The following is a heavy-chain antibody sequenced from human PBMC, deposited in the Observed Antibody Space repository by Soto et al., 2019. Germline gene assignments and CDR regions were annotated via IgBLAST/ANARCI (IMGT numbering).Heavy chain of an antibody. CDR2: IWYDGSNK. J-gene: IGHJ6*02. CDR3: ARDLRGYCSSTSCYPYYYYYGMDV. D-gene: IGHD2-2*01. Sequence: PGGSLRLSCAASGFTFSSYGMHWVRQAPGKGLEWVAVIWYDGSNKYYADSVKGRFTISRDNSKNTLYLQMNSLRAEDTAVYYCARDLRGYCSSTSCYPYYYYYGMDVWGQGTTVTVSS. CDR1: GFTFSSYG. V-gene: IGHV3-33*01.